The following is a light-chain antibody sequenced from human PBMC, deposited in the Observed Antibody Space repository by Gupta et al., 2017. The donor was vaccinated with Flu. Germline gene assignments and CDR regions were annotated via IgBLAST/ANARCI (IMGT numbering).Light chain of an antibody. V-gene: IGLV3-19*01. CDR1: SLRRYS. CDR3: NSRDSCANHL. CDR2: GKN. J-gene: IGLJ2*01. Sequence: SSALTQDPAVSVALGQTVRITCQGDSLRRYSANWYQQRPGQAPVLVIYGKNNRPSGIPDRFSGSSSGNTASLTITGAQAEDEADYYCNSRDSCANHLFGGGTQLTVL.